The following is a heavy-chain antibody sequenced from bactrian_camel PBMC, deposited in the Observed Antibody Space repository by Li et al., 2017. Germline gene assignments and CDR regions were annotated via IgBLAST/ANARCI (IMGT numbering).Heavy chain of an antibody. D-gene: IGHD5*01. CDR1: GLSDSSVC. CDR2: IYTGGGST. V-gene: IGHV3S1*01. CDR3: AARDTGLCEIMSAYNY. Sequence: HVQLVESGGGLVQPGGSLRLSCAASGLSDSSVCMGWFRQPIGQEREGVAAIYTGGGSTWYADSVKGRFTISYDNAKNTMSLQMNSLKPEDSGMYYCAARDTGLCEIMSAYNYWGQGTQVTVS. J-gene: IGHJ4*01.